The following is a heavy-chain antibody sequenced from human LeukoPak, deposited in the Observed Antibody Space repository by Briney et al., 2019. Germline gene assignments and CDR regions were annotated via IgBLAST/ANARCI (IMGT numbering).Heavy chain of an antibody. Sequence: SETLSLTCAVYGGSFGGYYWSWIRQPPGKGLEWIGEINHSGSTNYNPSLKSRVTISVDTSKNQFSLKLSSVTAADTAVYYCARPTLRYFDWSQRKGNWFDPWGQGTLVTVSS. V-gene: IGHV4-34*01. CDR3: ARPTLRYFDWSQRKGNWFDP. CDR1: GGSFGGYY. CDR2: INHSGST. J-gene: IGHJ5*02. D-gene: IGHD3-9*01.